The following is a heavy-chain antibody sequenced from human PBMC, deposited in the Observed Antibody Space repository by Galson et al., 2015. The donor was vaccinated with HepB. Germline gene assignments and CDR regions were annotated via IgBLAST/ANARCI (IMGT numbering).Heavy chain of an antibody. CDR2: INPNSGGT. V-gene: IGHV1-2*02. J-gene: IGHJ3*02. CDR3: ACTLVEQWLGAFDI. CDR1: GYTFTGYY. D-gene: IGHD6-19*01. Sequence: SVKVSCKASGYTFTGYYMHWVRQAPGQGLEWMGWINPNSGGTNYAQKFQGRVTMTRDTSISTAYMELNSLRAEDTAVYYCACTLVEQWLGAFDIWGQGTMVTVSS.